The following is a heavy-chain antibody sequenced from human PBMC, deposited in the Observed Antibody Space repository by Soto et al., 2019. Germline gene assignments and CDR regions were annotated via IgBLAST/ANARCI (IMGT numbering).Heavy chain of an antibody. V-gene: IGHV3-48*02. Sequence: GGSLRLSCAASGFTFSSYSMNWVRQAPGKGLEWVSYISSSSSTIYYADSVKGRFTISRDNAKNSLYLQMNSLRDEDTAVYYCARDLGQPSWRSWFDPWGQGTLVTVSS. J-gene: IGHJ5*02. CDR3: ARDLGQPSWRSWFDP. CDR1: GFTFSSYS. CDR2: ISSSSSTI.